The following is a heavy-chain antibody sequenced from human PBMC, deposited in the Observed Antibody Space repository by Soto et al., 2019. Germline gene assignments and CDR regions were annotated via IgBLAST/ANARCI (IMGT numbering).Heavy chain of an antibody. D-gene: IGHD3-3*01. CDR3: ARGSGYDFWSGYYKDAFDI. CDR2: INHSGST. V-gene: IGHV4-34*01. Sequence: QVQLQQWGAGLLKPSETLSLTCAVYGGSFSGYYWSWIRQPPGKGLEWIGEINHSGSTNYNPSLKSRVTISVDTSKNQFSLKLSSVTAADTAVYYCARGSGYDFWSGYYKDAFDIWDQGTMVTVSS. CDR1: GGSFSGYY. J-gene: IGHJ3*02.